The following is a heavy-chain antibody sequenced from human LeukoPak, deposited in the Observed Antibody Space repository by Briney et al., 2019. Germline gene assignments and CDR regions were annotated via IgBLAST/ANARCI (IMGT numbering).Heavy chain of an antibody. V-gene: IGHV4-39*07. J-gene: IGHJ4*02. D-gene: IGHD6-19*01. CDR3: ARAGYSSGHYYFDY. CDR2: IFYSGST. CDR1: GGSISSSSYF. Sequence: SETLSLTCTVSGGSISSSSYFWGWVRQPPGKGLEWIGCIFYSGSTYYNPSLKSRVTVSVDTSKNQFSLKVSSVTAADTAVYYCARAGYSSGHYYFDYWGQGTLVTVSS.